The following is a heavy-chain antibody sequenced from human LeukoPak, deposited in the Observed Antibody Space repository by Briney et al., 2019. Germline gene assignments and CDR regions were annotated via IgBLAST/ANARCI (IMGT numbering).Heavy chain of an antibody. CDR2: IIPIFGTA. J-gene: IGHJ4*02. D-gene: IGHD3-9*01. CDR1: GGTFSSYA. V-gene: IGHV1-69*13. CDR3: ARDRALRYFDWVHGGFDY. Sequence: ASVKVSCKASGGTFSSYAISWVRQAPGQGLEWMGGIIPIFGTANYAQKFQGRVTITADESTSTAYMELSSLRSEDTAVYYCARDRALRYFDWVHGGFDYWGQGTLVTVSS.